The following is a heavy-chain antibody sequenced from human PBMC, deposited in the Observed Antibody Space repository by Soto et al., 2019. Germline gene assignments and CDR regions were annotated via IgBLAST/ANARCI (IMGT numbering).Heavy chain of an antibody. CDR3: ARTPVWLVWDYYYGMDV. CDR1: GFTFSSYG. Sequence: QVQLVESGGGVVQPGRSLRLSCAASGFTFSSYGMHWVRQAPGKGLEWVAVIWYDGSNKYYADSVKGRFTISRDNSKNTLYLQMNSLRAEDTSVYYCARTPVWLVWDYYYGMDVWGQGTTVTVSS. V-gene: IGHV3-33*01. D-gene: IGHD6-19*01. CDR2: IWYDGSNK. J-gene: IGHJ6*02.